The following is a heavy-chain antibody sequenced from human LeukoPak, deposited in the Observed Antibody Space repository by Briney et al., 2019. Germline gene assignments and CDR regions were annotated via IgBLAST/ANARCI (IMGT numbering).Heavy chain of an antibody. Sequence: GESLRLSCAASGLTFRNFGMHWVRQAPGKGLEWLAAISFDRSNKFYVDSVKGRFTISRDNSKRAVYLQMNSLRVEDTAVYFCAKDTSFDYVWGTYRPTLYYYDLDVWGQGTTVIVSS. J-gene: IGHJ6*02. CDR2: ISFDRSNK. D-gene: IGHD3-16*02. CDR3: AKDTSFDYVWGTYRPTLYYYDLDV. V-gene: IGHV3-30*18. CDR1: GLTFRNFG.